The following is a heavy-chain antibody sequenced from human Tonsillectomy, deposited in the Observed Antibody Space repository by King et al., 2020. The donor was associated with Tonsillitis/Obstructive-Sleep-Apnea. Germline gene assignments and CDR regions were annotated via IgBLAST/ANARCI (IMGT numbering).Heavy chain of an antibody. CDR1: GFSVSSTY. D-gene: IGHD3-3*01. J-gene: IGHJ5*01. CDR3: ARGGGSSITIVGTYNWFDS. V-gene: IGHV3-66*01. Sequence: QLVQSGGGLVQPGGSLRLSCAASGFSVSSTYMTWVRQAPGKGLEWVSVIYSGDNTYYADSVKGRFTISRDNSTNTLYLQMNSLKAEDTAVYYCARGGGSSITIVGTYNWFDSWGQGPLVTVSS. CDR2: IYSGDNT.